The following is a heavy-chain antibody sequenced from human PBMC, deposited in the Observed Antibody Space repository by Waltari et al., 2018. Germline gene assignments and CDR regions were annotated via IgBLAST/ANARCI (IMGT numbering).Heavy chain of an antibody. D-gene: IGHD3-16*01. CDR3: ARPGEHLRDYFDY. CDR1: GFTFSSYS. V-gene: IGHV3-21*01. J-gene: IGHJ4*02. Sequence: EVQLVESGGGLVKPGGSLRLSCAASGFTFSSYSMNWVRQAPGKGLEWVSSMSRSSSYIYYADSVKGRFTISRDNAKNSLYLQMNSLRAEDTAVYYCARPGEHLRDYFDYWGQGTLVTVSS. CDR2: MSRSSSYI.